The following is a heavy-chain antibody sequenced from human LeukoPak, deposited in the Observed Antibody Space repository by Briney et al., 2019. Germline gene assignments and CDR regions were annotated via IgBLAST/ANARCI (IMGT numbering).Heavy chain of an antibody. J-gene: IGHJ3*02. CDR3: ARTREKGGYYYHDAFDI. V-gene: IGHV4-34*01. D-gene: IGHD3-22*01. CDR1: GGSFSGYY. CDR2: INHSGST. Sequence: SETLSLTYAVYGGSFSGYYWSWIRQPPGKGLEWIGEINHSGSTNYNPSLKSRVTISVDTSKNQFSLKLSSVTAADTAVYYCARTREKGGYYYHDAFDIWGQGTMVTVSS.